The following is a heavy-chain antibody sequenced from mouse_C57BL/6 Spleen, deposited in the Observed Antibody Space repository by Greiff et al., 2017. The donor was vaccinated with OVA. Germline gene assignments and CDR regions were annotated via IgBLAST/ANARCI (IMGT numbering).Heavy chain of an antibody. CDR3: ARVGFYGSSWGYFDV. J-gene: IGHJ1*03. D-gene: IGHD1-1*01. V-gene: IGHV3-6*01. Sequence: EVQLQESGPGLVKPSQSLSLTCSVTGYSITSGYYWNWIRQFPGNKLEWMGYISYDGSNNYNPSLKNRISITRDTSKNQFFLKLNSVTTEDTATYYCARVGFYGSSWGYFDVWGTGTTVTVSS. CDR1: GYSITSGYY. CDR2: ISYDGSN.